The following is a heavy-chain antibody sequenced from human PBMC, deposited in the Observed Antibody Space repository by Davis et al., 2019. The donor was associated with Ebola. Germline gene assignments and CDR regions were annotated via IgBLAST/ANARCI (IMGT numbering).Heavy chain of an antibody. CDR3: TSTNNAVDY. Sequence: GESLKISCAASGFTFSSYAMHWVRQAPGKGLEWVAVISYDGSNKYYADSVKGRFTISRDNSKNTLYLQMNSLRAEDTAVYYCTSTNNAVDYWGQGTLVTVSS. CDR2: ISYDGSNK. D-gene: IGHD2-8*01. J-gene: IGHJ4*02. CDR1: GFTFSSYA. V-gene: IGHV3-30-3*01.